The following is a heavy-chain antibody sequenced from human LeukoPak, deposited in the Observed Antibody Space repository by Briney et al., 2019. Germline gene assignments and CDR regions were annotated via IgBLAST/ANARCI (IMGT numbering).Heavy chain of an antibody. CDR2: INRSGST. V-gene: IGHV4-34*01. J-gene: IGHJ5*02. D-gene: IGHD6-13*01. CDR1: GGSFSGYY. CDR3: ARVRRGSGWYSSKEGAFDP. Sequence: SETLSLTCAVYGGSFSGYYWSWIRQPPGKGLEWIGEINRSGSTNYNPSLKSRVTISVDTSKNQFSLKLSSVTAADTAVYYCARVRRGSGWYSSKEGAFDPWGQGTLVTVSS.